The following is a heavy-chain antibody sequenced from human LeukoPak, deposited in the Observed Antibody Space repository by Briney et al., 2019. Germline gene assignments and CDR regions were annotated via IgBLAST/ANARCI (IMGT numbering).Heavy chain of an antibody. CDR3: ARPYYVAANYYFDY. CDR2: ISSSSSYT. D-gene: IGHD1-26*01. Sequence: PGGSLRLSCAASGFTFSDYYMSWIRQAPGKGLEWVSYISSSSSYTNYADSVKGRFTISRDNAKNSLYLQMNSLRAEDTAVYYCARPYYVAANYYFDYWGQGTLVTVSS. J-gene: IGHJ4*02. V-gene: IGHV3-11*06. CDR1: GFTFSDYY.